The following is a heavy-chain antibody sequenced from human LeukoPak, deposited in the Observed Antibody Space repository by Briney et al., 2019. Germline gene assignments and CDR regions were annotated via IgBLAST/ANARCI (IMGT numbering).Heavy chain of an antibody. CDR1: GGSISPYY. D-gene: IGHD3-10*01. CDR2: IFYSGST. J-gene: IGHJ4*02. CDR3: TRDMGYGSVNL. Sequence: PSETLSLTCTVSGGSISPYYWNWIRQPPGKGLEWIGYIFYSGSTAYNPSLKSRVTILVETSNSPFSLKLSSVSAADTAVYYCTRDMGYGSVNLWGQGTLVTVSS. V-gene: IGHV4-59*01.